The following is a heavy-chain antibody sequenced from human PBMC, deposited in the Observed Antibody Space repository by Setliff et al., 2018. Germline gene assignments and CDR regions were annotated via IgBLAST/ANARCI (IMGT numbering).Heavy chain of an antibody. CDR1: GGSFSDYY. CDR3: ARAISGWYSAFYYYMDV. CDR2: INHSGNT. D-gene: IGHD6-19*01. J-gene: IGHJ6*03. Sequence: ETLSLTCAAYGGSFSDYYWTWIRQPPGKGLEWIGEINHSGNTNYNPSLKSRVTISVDMSKNQFSLKLSSVTAADTAVYYCARAISGWYSAFYYYMDVWGKGTSVTVSS. V-gene: IGHV4-34*01.